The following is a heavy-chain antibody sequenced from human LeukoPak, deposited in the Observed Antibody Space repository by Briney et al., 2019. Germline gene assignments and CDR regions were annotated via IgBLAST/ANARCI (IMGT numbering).Heavy chain of an antibody. J-gene: IGHJ6*03. CDR2: ITGSSTYT. CDR1: GFTFSIYN. V-gene: IGHV3-21*01. Sequence: GGSLRLSCVGSGFTFSIYNMNWVRQAPGKGLEWVSSITGSSTYTNYADSLKGRFTISRDNAKNSMYLEMNSLTAEDTAVYFCARDAALLPGKYYYYMDVWGKGTRVTVSS. CDR3: ARDAALLPGKYYYYMDV. D-gene: IGHD1-14*01.